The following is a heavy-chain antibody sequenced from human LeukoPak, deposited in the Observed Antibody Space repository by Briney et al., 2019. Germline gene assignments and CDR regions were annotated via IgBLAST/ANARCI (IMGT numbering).Heavy chain of an antibody. D-gene: IGHD2-15*01. V-gene: IGHV4-30-4*01. Sequence: SETLSLTCTVSGASISSGDYYWSWIRQPPGKGLECIGHIYYSGSTYYNPSLKSRVTISVDTSKNQFSLKLSSVTAADTAVYYCARVLGYCSGGSCYLRGYYYYGMDVWGQGTTVTVSS. CDR1: GASISSGDYY. CDR3: ARVLGYCSGGSCYLRGYYYYGMDV. J-gene: IGHJ6*02. CDR2: IYYSGST.